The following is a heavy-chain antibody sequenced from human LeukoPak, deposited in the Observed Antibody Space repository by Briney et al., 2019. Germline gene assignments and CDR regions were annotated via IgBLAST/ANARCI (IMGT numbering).Heavy chain of an antibody. D-gene: IGHD4-23*01. CDR3: TTERWPTDFDY. Sequence: GGSPRLSCAASGFTFSNAWMSWVRQAPGKGLEWVGRIKSKTDGGTTDYAAPVKGRFTISRDDSKNTLYLQMNSLKTEDTAVYYCTTERWPTDFDYWGQGTLVTVSS. CDR2: IKSKTDGGTT. V-gene: IGHV3-15*01. J-gene: IGHJ4*02. CDR1: GFTFSNAW.